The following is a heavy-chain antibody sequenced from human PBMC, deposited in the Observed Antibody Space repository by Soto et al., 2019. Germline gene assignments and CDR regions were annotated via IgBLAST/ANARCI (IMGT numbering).Heavy chain of an antibody. CDR3: ARGYIVGVPAAIQET. CDR2: INHSGST. CDR1: GGSFSGYY. V-gene: IGHV4-34*01. D-gene: IGHD2-2*02. Sequence: SETLSLTCAVYGGSFSGYYWSWIRQPPGKGLEWIGEINHSGSTNYNPSLKSRVTISVETSKNHFSLKLSTVTAADTAVYYCARGYIVGVPAAIQETWGQGTLVTVSS. J-gene: IGHJ5*02.